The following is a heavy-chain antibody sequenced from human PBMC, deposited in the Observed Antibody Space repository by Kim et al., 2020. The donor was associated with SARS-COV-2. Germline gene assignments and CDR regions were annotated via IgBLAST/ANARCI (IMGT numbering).Heavy chain of an antibody. CDR2: IYHSGST. D-gene: IGHD3-10*01. Sequence: SETLSLTCTVSGYSISSGYYWGWIRQPPGKGLEWIGSIYHSGSTYYNPSLKSRVTISVDTSKNQFSLKLSSVTAADTAVYYCARDHWGYYGSGSPYWGQGTLVTVSS. J-gene: IGHJ4*02. V-gene: IGHV4-38-2*02. CDR3: ARDHWGYYGSGSPY. CDR1: GYSISSGYY.